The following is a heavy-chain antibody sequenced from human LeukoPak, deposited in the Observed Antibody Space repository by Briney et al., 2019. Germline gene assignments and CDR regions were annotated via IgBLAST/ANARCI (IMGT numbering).Heavy chain of an antibody. CDR2: IYHSGST. Sequence: SETLSLTCTVSGGSISSSSYYWGWIRQPPGKGLEWIGSIYHSGSTYYNPSLKSRVTISVDTSKNQFSLKLSSVTAADTAVYYCASYSGYEHYFDYWGQGTLVTVSS. CDR3: ASYSGYEHYFDY. V-gene: IGHV4-39*07. CDR1: GGSISSSSYY. J-gene: IGHJ4*02. D-gene: IGHD5-12*01.